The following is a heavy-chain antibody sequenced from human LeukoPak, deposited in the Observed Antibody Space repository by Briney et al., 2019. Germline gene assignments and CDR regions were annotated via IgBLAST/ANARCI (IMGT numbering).Heavy chain of an antibody. Sequence: GGSLRLSCAASGFTFSSYWMSWVRQAPGKGLEWVANIKQDGSEKYYVDSVKGRFTISRDNAKNSLYLQMNSLRAEDTAVYYCARRGYDRYYYYYYMDVWGKGTTVTVSS. CDR3: ARRGYDRYYYYYYMDV. CDR2: IKQDGSEK. J-gene: IGHJ6*03. V-gene: IGHV3-7*01. CDR1: GFTFSSYW. D-gene: IGHD5-12*01.